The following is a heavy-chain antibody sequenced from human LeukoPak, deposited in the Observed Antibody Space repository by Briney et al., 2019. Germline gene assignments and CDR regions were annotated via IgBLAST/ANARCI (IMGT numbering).Heavy chain of an antibody. D-gene: IGHD3-10*01. Sequence: GASVKVSCKASGYTFTGFYIHWVRQAPGQGLDWMGWINPNSGGTNYAQKFQGRVTMTRDTSISTAYMELSSLRSDDTAVYYCARADYSASGSFSSPDYWGQGTLVTVSS. CDR2: INPNSGGT. CDR1: GYTFTGFY. V-gene: IGHV1-2*02. CDR3: ARADYSASGSFSSPDY. J-gene: IGHJ4*02.